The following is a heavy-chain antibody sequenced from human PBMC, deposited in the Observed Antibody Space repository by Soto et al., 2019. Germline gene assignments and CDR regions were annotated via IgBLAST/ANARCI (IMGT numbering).Heavy chain of an antibody. Sequence: KSSETLSLTCAVYGASFSGFYWSWIRQPPGKGLEWIGELNPSGGTNYNASLKRRVSMSGDTSQNQFSLRLSFVTAADTAMYYCARARGGVQHWGQGTLVTVSS. CDR2: LNPSGGT. V-gene: IGHV4-34*01. J-gene: IGHJ1*01. CDR1: GASFSGFY. D-gene: IGHD3-10*01. CDR3: ARARGGVQH.